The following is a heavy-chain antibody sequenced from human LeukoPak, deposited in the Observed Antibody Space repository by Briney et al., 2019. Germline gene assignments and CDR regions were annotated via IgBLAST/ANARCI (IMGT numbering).Heavy chain of an antibody. J-gene: IGHJ4*02. CDR2: IYSGGST. D-gene: IGHD3-16*02. CDR1: GFTVSSNY. CDR3: ARTLRLGELSYDY. V-gene: IGHV3-66*01. Sequence: GGSLRLSCAASGFTVSSNYMSWVRQAPGKGREWVSVIYSGGSTYYADSVKGRFTISRDNSKNTLYLQMNSLRAEDTAVYYCARTLRLGELSYDYWGQGTLVTVSS.